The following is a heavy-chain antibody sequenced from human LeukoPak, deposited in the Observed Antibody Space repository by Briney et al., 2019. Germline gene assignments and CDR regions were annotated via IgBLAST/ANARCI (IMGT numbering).Heavy chain of an antibody. CDR2: FYQGRGT. J-gene: IGHJ4*02. CDR1: GGSFSGHY. Sequence: PSETLSLTCAVYGGSFSGHYWSWVRQPPGRSLEWIGDFYQGRGTKYNPSLKSRVTISVDTSRNQFSLSLTSVTAADTAVYFCARAPLLYGDNSNFDYWGQGTLVTVSS. V-gene: IGHV4-34*01. CDR3: ARAPLLYGDNSNFDY. D-gene: IGHD4-23*01.